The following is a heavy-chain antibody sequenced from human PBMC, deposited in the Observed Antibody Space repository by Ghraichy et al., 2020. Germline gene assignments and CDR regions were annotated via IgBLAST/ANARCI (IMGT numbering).Heavy chain of an antibody. CDR3: ASDNYGFVNSALIAGYGMDV. CDR2: INPSGGST. V-gene: IGHV1-46*02. CDR1: GYTFNSYY. D-gene: IGHD5-18*01. J-gene: IGHJ6*02. Sequence: ASVKFSCKASGYTFNSYYMHWVRQAPGQGLEWMGIINPSGGSTRYAQKLHGRVTMTIDTSTSTVYMELNSLRSEDTAVYYCASDNYGFVNSALIAGYGMDVWGQGTTITVSS.